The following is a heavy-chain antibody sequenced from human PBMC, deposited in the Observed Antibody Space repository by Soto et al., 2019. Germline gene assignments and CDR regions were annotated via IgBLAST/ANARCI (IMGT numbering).Heavy chain of an antibody. CDR1: GGTFSSYA. V-gene: IGHV1-69*13. D-gene: IGHD2-2*01. CDR3: ARNAGYCSSTSCHHAYYYYGMDV. CDR2: IIPIFGTA. J-gene: IGHJ6*02. Sequence: SVKVSCKASGGTFSSYAISWVRQAPGQGLEWMGVIIPIFGTANYAQKFQGRVTITADESTSTAYMELSSLRSEDTAVYYCARNAGYCSSTSCHHAYYYYGMDVWGQGTTVTVSS.